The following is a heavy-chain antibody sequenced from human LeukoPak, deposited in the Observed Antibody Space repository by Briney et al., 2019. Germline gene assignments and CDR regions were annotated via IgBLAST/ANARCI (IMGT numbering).Heavy chain of an antibody. CDR3: ARGRRYAKFYYFDY. CDR2: INHSGST. D-gene: IGHD5-12*01. Sequence: SETLSLTCAVYGGSFSGYYWSWIRQPPGKGLEWIGEINHSGSTNYNPSLKSRVTISVDTSKNQFSLKLSSVTAAVTAVYYCARGRRYAKFYYFDYWGQGTLVTVSS. J-gene: IGHJ4*02. V-gene: IGHV4-34*01. CDR1: GGSFSGYY.